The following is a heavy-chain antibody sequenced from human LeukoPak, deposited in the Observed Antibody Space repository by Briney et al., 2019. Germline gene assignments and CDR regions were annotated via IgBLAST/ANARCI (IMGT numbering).Heavy chain of an antibody. J-gene: IGHJ6*03. Sequence: GGSLRLSCAASGFTFSSYGMHWVRQAPGKGLEWVAFIRYDGSNKYYADSVKGRFTISRDNSKNTLYLQMNSLRAEDTAVYYCAKDRIAATVGYYMDVWGKGTTVTVSS. CDR3: AKDRIAATVGYYMDV. CDR2: IRYDGSNK. V-gene: IGHV3-30*02. CDR1: GFTFSSYG. D-gene: IGHD6-6*01.